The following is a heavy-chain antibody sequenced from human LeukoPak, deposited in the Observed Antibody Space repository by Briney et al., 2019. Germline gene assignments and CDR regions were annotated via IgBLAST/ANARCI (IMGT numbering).Heavy chain of an antibody. J-gene: IGHJ5*02. D-gene: IGHD2-2*02. CDR3: ARDPGDCSSTSCYRWFDP. Sequence: SETLSLTCTVSGGSISSYYWSWIRQPPGKGLEWIGYTYYSGSTNYNPSLKSRVTISVDTSKNQFSLKLSSVTAADTAVYYCARDPGDCSSTSCYRWFDPWGQGTLVTVSS. V-gene: IGHV4-59*12. CDR1: GGSISSYY. CDR2: TYYSGST.